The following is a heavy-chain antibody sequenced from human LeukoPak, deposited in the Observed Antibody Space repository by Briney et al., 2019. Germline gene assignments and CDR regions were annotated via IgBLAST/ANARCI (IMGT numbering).Heavy chain of an antibody. V-gene: IGHV3-9*01. CDR2: ISWNSGSI. Sequence: GGSLRLSCAASGFTFDDYAMHWVRQAPGKGLEWVSGISWNSGSIGYADSVKGRFTISRDNAKNSLYLQMNSLRAEDTAVYYCARPYYGSADYWGQGTLVTVSS. CDR3: ARPYYGSADY. D-gene: IGHD3-10*01. J-gene: IGHJ4*02. CDR1: GFTFDDYA.